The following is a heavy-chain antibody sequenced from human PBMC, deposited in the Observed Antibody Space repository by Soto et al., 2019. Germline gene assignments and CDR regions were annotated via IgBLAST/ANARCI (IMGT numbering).Heavy chain of an antibody. D-gene: IGHD5-12*01. CDR1: GGSISSGGYY. CDR2: IYYSGST. Sequence: QVQLQESGPGLVKPSQTLSLTCTVSGGSISSGGYYWSWIRQHPGKGLEWIGYIYYSGSTYYNPSLKSRVTISVDKSKNQFSLKLSSVTAADTAVYYCAREEGGGYDHRWFDPWGQGTLVTVSS. J-gene: IGHJ5*02. CDR3: AREEGGGYDHRWFDP. V-gene: IGHV4-31*03.